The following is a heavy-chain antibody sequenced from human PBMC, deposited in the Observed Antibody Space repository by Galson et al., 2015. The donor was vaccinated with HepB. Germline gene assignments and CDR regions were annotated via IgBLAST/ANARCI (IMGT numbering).Heavy chain of an antibody. J-gene: IGHJ4*02. D-gene: IGHD6-13*01. CDR3: TRLGDLSGYSSL. CDR2: IGSKANSYAT. V-gene: IGHV3-73*01. CDR1: GFTFSGSA. Sequence: SLRLSCAASGFTFSGSAMHWVRQASGRGLEWVGRIGSKANSYATAYAASVKGRFTIPRGDSKNTAYMQMNSLKTEDTAVYYCTRLGDLSGYSSLWGQGTLVTVSS.